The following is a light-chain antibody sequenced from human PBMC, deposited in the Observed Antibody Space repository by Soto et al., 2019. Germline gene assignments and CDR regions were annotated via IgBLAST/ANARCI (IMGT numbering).Light chain of an antibody. CDR3: SSYAGSNNVV. CDR2: EVS. Sequence: QSALTQPPSASGSPGQSVTISCTGTSSDVGGYNYVSWYQQHPGKAPKLILYEVSKRPSGVPDRFSGSKSGNTASLTVFGLQAEDEADYYCSSYAGSNNVVFGGGTKLTVL. V-gene: IGLV2-8*01. CDR1: SSDVGGYNY. J-gene: IGLJ2*01.